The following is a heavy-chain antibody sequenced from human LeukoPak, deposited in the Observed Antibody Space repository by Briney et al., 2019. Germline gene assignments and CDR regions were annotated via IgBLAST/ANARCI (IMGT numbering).Heavy chain of an antibody. CDR2: IIPIFGTA. CDR3: AGMNCSSTSCYTDYYYYMDV. Sequence: SVKVSCKASGGTFSSYAISGVRQAPGQGLEWMGGIIPIFGTANYAQKFQGRVTITTDESTSTAYMELSSLRSEDTAVYYCAGMNCSSTSCYTDYYYYMDVWGKGTTVTVSS. V-gene: IGHV1-69*05. D-gene: IGHD2-2*02. CDR1: GGTFSSYA. J-gene: IGHJ6*03.